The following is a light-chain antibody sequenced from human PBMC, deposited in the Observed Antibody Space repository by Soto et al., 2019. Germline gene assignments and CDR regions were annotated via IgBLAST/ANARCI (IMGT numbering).Light chain of an antibody. CDR3: LLAYGGVYV. Sequence: QAVVTQAPSLTVSPGGTVTLPCGSSTGAVTSGHSPYWFQQQPGQAPRTLIYDTSNKHSWTPARFSGSLLGGKAALTLSGAQPEDEAEYYCLLAYGGVYVFGTGTKLTVL. J-gene: IGLJ1*01. CDR1: TGAVTSGHS. CDR2: DTS. V-gene: IGLV7-46*01.